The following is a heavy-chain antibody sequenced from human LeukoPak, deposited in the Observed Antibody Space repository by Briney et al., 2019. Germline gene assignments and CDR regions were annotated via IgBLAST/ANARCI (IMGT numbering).Heavy chain of an antibody. V-gene: IGHV2-5*01. CDR1: GFSFSSSGLS. J-gene: IGHJ4*02. D-gene: IGHD3-10*01. Sequence: SGPTLVNPTQTLTLTCTFSGFSLSGFSFSSSGLSVGWIRQPPGKALEWLALIYWNGNTRYNPSLRTRVTITRDTSKNQVVLTMTNADPLDTATYYCAHGRGFGTGDYFDYWGQGTLVTVSS. CDR2: IYWNGNT. CDR3: AHGRGFGTGDYFDY.